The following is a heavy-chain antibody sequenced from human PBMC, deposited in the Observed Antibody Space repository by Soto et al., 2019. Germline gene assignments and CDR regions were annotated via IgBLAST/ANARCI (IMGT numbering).Heavy chain of an antibody. J-gene: IGHJ6*02. D-gene: IGHD3-3*01. V-gene: IGHV4-34*01. CDR2: INHSGST. CDR3: ARGETYYDFWSGYQRYYYYGMDV. CDR1: GGSFSGYY. Sequence: PSETLSLTCAVYGGSFSGYYWSWIRQPPGKGLEWIGEINHSGSTNYNPSLKSRVTISVDTSKNQFSLKLSSVTAADTAVYYCARGETYYDFWSGYQRYYYYGMDVWGQGTTVTVSS.